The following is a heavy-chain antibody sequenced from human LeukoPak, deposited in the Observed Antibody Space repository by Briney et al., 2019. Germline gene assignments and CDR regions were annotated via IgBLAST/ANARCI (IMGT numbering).Heavy chain of an antibody. D-gene: IGHD1-1*01. CDR3: AGGNAMEV. CDR2: IKKDGTGI. V-gene: IGHV3-7*03. J-gene: IGHJ6*03. CDR1: GFPFSDYW. Sequence: QAGGSLRLSCAVAGFPFSDYWMDWVRQAPGKGLEGVANIKKDGTGISYVDSVRGRFIISRDNATNSLYPQMDSLRVEDTAVYFCAGGNAMEVWGKGTAVTVSS.